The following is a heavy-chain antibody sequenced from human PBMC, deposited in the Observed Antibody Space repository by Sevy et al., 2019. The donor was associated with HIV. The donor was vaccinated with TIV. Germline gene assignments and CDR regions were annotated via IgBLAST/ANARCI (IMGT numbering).Heavy chain of an antibody. CDR3: AGFEYGDYTNLFDP. D-gene: IGHD4-17*01. CDR1: GGSISSSSYY. Sequence: SETLSLTCTVCGGSISSSSYYWGWIRQPPGKGLEWIGNIYYSGSSYYNPSLNSRVTISVVTSKNQFSLKLTSVTAADTAVYYCAGFEYGDYTNLFDPWGQGTLVTVSS. J-gene: IGHJ5*02. CDR2: IYYSGSS. V-gene: IGHV4-39*01.